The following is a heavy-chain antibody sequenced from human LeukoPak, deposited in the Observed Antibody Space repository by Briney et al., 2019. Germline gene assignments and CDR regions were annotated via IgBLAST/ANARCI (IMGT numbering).Heavy chain of an antibody. V-gene: IGHV6-1*01. CDR2: TYYRSKWYS. Sequence: SQTLSLTCAISGDSVSNNNVGWHWVRQSPSRGLEWLGRTYYRSKWYSDNAVSVRSRITINPDTSRNQFSLQLNSVTPEDSAVYYCARSNHYGSDYWGQGSLVIVSS. D-gene: IGHD3-10*01. CDR1: GDSVSNNNVG. CDR3: ARSNHYGSDY. J-gene: IGHJ4*02.